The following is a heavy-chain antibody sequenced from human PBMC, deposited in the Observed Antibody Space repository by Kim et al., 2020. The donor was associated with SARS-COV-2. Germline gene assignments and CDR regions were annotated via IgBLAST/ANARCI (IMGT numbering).Heavy chain of an antibody. Sequence: LKSRVTISVDTSKNQFCLKLSSVTAADTAVYYCASILGYCTNGVCHPDYWGQGTLVTVSS. CDR3: ASILGYCTNGVCHPDY. V-gene: IGHV4-59*01. D-gene: IGHD2-8*01. J-gene: IGHJ4*02.